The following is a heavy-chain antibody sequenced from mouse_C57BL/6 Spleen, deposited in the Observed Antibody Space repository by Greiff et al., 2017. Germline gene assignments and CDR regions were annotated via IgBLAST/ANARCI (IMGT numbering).Heavy chain of an antibody. V-gene: IGHV1-15*01. CDR2: IEPETGGT. Sequence: QVHVKQSGAELVRPGASVTLSCKASGYTFTDYEMNWVKQTPVHGLEWIGAIEPETGGTAYNQKSKGKAILTADKSSSTVHMELRSLTSEDSDVYYCTREAYWGQGTLVTVSA. CDR1: GYTFTDYE. CDR3: TREAY. J-gene: IGHJ3*01.